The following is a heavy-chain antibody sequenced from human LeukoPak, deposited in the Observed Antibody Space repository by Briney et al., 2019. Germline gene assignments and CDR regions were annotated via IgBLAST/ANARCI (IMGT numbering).Heavy chain of an antibody. Sequence: SETLSLTCAVYGGSFSGYYWSWIRQPPGKGLEWIGEINHGGSTNYNPSLKSRVTISVDTSKNQFSLKLSSVTAADTAVYYCARGGNSGSYYGYWGQGTLVTVSS. CDR3: ARGGNSGSYYGY. J-gene: IGHJ4*02. V-gene: IGHV4-34*01. D-gene: IGHD1-26*01. CDR2: INHGGST. CDR1: GGSFSGYY.